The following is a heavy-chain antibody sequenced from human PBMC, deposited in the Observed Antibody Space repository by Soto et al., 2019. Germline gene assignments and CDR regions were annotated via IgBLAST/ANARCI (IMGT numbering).Heavy chain of an antibody. Sequence: SETLSLTCAVCGGSFSGYYWSWIRQPPGKGLEWIGEINHSGSTNYNPSLKSRVTISVDTSKNQFSLKLSSVTAADTAVYYCARDQRQDFWSGYYKYYYYAMDVWGQGTTVTVSS. J-gene: IGHJ6*02. V-gene: IGHV4-34*01. CDR1: GGSFSGYY. CDR3: ARDQRQDFWSGYYKYYYYAMDV. CDR2: INHSGST. D-gene: IGHD3-3*01.